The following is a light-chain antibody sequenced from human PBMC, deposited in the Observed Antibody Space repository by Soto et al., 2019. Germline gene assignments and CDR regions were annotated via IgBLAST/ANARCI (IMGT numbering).Light chain of an antibody. V-gene: IGKV3-11*01. CDR3: QQYNNWPGT. CDR1: QSVINY. Sequence: EIVLTQSPATLSLSPGERATLSCRASQSVINYLAWYQQKPGQAPRLLIYDTSNRATGIPARFSGSGSGTEFTLTIGSLQSEDFAVYYCQQYNNWPGTFGQGTKVDIK. J-gene: IGKJ1*01. CDR2: DTS.